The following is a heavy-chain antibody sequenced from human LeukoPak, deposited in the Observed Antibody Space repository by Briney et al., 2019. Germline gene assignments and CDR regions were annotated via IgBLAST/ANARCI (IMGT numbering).Heavy chain of an antibody. D-gene: IGHD1-26*01. CDR3: AREKRWELFFDY. CDR2: ISSSGSTI. CDR1: GFTFSSYS. V-gene: IGHV3-48*04. Sequence: PGGSLRLSCAASGFTFSSYSMNWVRRAPGKGLEWVSYISSSGSTIYYADSVKGRFTISRDNAKNSLYLQMNSLRAEDTAVYYCAREKRWELFFDYWGQGTLVTVSS. J-gene: IGHJ4*02.